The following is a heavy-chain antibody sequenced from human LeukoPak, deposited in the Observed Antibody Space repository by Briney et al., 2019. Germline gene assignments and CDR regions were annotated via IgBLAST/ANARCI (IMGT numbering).Heavy chain of an antibody. CDR3: AGVAARRIDY. D-gene: IGHD6-6*01. CDR2: THYSGSN. J-gene: IGHJ4*02. V-gene: IGHV4-59*01. CDR1: GGSISSYY. Sequence: SETLSLTCTVSGGSISSYYWTWIRQPPGQGLEWIGNTHYSGSNNYNSSPKSRLTISLDTSKNQFSLNLRSVTAADTAVYYCAGVAARRIDYWGQGTLVTVSS.